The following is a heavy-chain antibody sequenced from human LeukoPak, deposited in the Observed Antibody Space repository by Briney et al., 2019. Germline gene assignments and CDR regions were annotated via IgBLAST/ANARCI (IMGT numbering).Heavy chain of an antibody. CDR3: ARDSSNYFSIKYYFDY. Sequence: SETLSLTCTVSGGSISSGGYYWSWIRQHPGKGLEWIGYIYYSGSTYYNPSLKSRVTISVDTSKNQFSLKLSSVTAADTAVYYCARDSSNYFSIKYYFDYWGQGTLVTVSS. CDR2: IYYSGST. CDR1: GGSISSGGYY. V-gene: IGHV4-31*03. J-gene: IGHJ4*02. D-gene: IGHD4-11*01.